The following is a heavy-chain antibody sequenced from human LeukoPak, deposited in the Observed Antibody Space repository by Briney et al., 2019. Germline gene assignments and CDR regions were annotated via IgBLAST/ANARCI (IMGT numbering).Heavy chain of an antibody. D-gene: IGHD3-16*01. Sequence: PSETLSLTCTVSGGSISSSSYYWGWIRQPPGKGLEWIGSIYYSGSTYYNPSLKSRVTISVDTSKNQFSLKLSSVTAADTAVYYCARHATMTTIGFDPWGQGTLVTVSS. CDR1: GGSISSSSYY. CDR2: IYYSGST. V-gene: IGHV4-39*01. J-gene: IGHJ5*02. CDR3: ARHATMTTIGFDP.